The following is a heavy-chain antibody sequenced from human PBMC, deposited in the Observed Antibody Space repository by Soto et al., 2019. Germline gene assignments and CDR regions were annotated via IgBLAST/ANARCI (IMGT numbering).Heavy chain of an antibody. J-gene: IGHJ6*02. D-gene: IGHD2-21*02. CDR2: IYPGDSDT. CDR1: GYSFTSYW. V-gene: IGHV5-51*01. CDR3: ARIGGNSADYYYYGMDV. Sequence: PGESLKISCKGSGYSFTSYWIGWVRQMPGKGLEWMGIIYPGDSDTRYSPSFQGQVTISADKSISTAYLQWSSLKASDTAMYYCARIGGNSADYYYYGMDVWCQGTTVTVSS.